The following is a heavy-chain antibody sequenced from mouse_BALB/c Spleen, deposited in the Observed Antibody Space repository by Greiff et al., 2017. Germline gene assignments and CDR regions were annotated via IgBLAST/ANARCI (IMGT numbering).Heavy chain of an antibody. CDR2: INPSNGRT. CDR1: GYTFTSYW. V-gene: IGHV1S81*02. D-gene: IGHD2-10*01. CDR3: ARASYGNFPMDY. J-gene: IGHJ4*01. Sequence: QVQLQQPGAELVKPGASVKLSCKASGYTFTSYWMHWVKQRPGQGLEWIGEINPSNGRTNYNEKFKSKATLTVDKTSSTAYMQLSSLTSEDSAVYYSARASYGNFPMDYWGQGTSVTVSS.